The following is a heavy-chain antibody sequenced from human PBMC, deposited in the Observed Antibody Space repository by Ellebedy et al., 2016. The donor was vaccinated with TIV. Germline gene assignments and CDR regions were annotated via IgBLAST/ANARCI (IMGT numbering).Heavy chain of an antibody. Sequence: GESLKISCAASGFTFSSYSMNWVRQAPGKGLEWVSYISSSSSTIYYADSVKGRFTISRDNAKNSLYLQMNSLRAEDTAVYYCAKDGIYGDYAYFFAMDVWGQGTTVTVSS. J-gene: IGHJ6*02. V-gene: IGHV3-48*01. CDR2: ISSSSSTI. CDR1: GFTFSSYS. CDR3: AKDGIYGDYAYFFAMDV. D-gene: IGHD4-17*01.